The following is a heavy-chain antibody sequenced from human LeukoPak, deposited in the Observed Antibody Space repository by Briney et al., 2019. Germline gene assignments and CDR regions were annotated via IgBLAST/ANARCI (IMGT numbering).Heavy chain of an antibody. CDR2: ISGYNGNT. Sequence: GASVKVSCKVSGYTLTELSMHWVRQAPGKGLEWMGWISGYNGNTHYAQKLQGRVSMTTDTSASTAYMELRSLRSDDTAVYYCARSPRDIVVAPTDDAFDIWAKGQWSPSLQ. J-gene: IGHJ3*02. CDR1: GYTLTELS. V-gene: IGHV1-18*01. CDR3: ARSPRDIVVAPTDDAFDI. D-gene: IGHD2-21*01.